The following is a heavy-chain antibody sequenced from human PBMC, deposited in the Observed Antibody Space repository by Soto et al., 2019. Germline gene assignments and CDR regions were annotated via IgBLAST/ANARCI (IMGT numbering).Heavy chain of an antibody. CDR3: GRHRGTYDRNWFDS. CDR1: GVSISSSSFY. CDR2: IYYSGTT. V-gene: IGHV4-39*01. Sequence: PXDTLSLTCTVSGVSISSSSFYWGWMRQPPGKGLEWSGSIYYSGTTSYNPSLKSRVTISIDTSKNQFSLQLSSVTAADTAVYYCGRHRGTYDRNWFDSWGQGTPVTVSS. J-gene: IGHJ5*01. D-gene: IGHD2-8*01.